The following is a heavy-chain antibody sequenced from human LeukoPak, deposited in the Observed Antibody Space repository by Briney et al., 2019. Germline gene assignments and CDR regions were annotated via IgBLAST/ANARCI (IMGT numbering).Heavy chain of an antibody. CDR2: VKPKTDGGTI. V-gene: IGHV3-15*07. CDR3: ARDVVGSSNNGMDV. Sequence: PGGSLRLSCAASGFTFTNAWMNWVRQAPGKGLEWVGRVKPKTDGGTIDYAAPVKGRFSISRDNSKNTLYLQMNSLRAEDTAVYYCARDVVGSSNNGMDVWGQGTTVTVSS. J-gene: IGHJ6*02. CDR1: GFTFTNAW. D-gene: IGHD6-13*01.